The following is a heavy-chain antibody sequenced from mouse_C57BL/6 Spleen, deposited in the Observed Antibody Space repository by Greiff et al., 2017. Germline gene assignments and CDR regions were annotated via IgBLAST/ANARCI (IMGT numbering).Heavy chain of an antibody. Sequence: QVQLQQSGAELVRPGASVTLSCKASGYTFTDYEMHWVKQTPVHGLEWIGAIDPETGGTAYTQKFKGKAILTADKYSSTAYMELRSLTSEDSAVYYCTNLLLRRYYFDYWGQGTTLTVSS. D-gene: IGHD1-1*01. CDR3: TNLLLRRYYFDY. V-gene: IGHV1-15*01. J-gene: IGHJ2*01. CDR1: GYTFTDYE. CDR2: IDPETGGT.